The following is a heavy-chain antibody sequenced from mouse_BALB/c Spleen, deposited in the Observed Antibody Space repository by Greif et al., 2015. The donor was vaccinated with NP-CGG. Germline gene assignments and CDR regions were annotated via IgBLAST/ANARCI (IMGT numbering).Heavy chain of an antibody. J-gene: IGHJ2*01. V-gene: IGHV5-6-4*01. D-gene: IGHD3-3*01. CDR1: GFTFSSYT. CDR3: TRDRAGTSFDY. Sequence: EVKVEESGGGLVKPGGSLKLSCAASGFTFSSYTMSWVRQTPEKRLEWVATISSGGSYTYYPDSVKGRFTISRDNAKNTLYLQMSSLKSEDTAMYYCTRDRAGTSFDYWGQGTTLTVSS. CDR2: ISSGGSYT.